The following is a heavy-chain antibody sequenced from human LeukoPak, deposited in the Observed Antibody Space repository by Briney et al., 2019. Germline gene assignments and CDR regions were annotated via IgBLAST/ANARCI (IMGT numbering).Heavy chain of an antibody. J-gene: IGHJ4*02. D-gene: IGHD5-18*01. CDR3: AREHYSYGSFDY. CDR2: ISSSSSYI. V-gene: IGHV3-21*01. CDR1: GFTFSSYS. Sequence: GGSLRLSCAASGFTFSSYSMNWVRQAPGKGLEGVSSISSSSSYIYYADSVKGRFTISRDNAKNSLYLQMNSLRAEDTAVYYCAREHYSYGSFDYWGQGTLVTVSS.